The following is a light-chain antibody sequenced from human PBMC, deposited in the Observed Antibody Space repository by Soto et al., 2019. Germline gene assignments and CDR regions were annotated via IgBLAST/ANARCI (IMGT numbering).Light chain of an antibody. J-gene: IGKJ3*01. CDR2: EGS. Sequence: DIVMTQTPLSLSVTPGQPASISCKSSQSLLHSDGKTYLYCYLQKPGQPPQLLIYEGSNRFSGVPDRFSVSGSGTDYKLKISRVEAEDVGVYCCMQSRHLRVTFGLGTKVDIK. CDR1: QSLLHSDGKTY. V-gene: IGKV2D-29*01. CDR3: MQSRHLRVT.